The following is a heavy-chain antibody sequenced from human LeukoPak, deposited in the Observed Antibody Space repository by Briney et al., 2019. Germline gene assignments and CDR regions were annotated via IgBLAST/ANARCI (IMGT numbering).Heavy chain of an antibody. CDR2: VDPEDGET. Sequence: ASVKVSRKVSGYTFTDYYMHWVQQAPGKGLEWMGLVDPEDGETIYAEKSQGRVTITADTSTDTAYMELSSLRSEDTAVYYFATATPTNLFDPWGQGTLVTVSS. V-gene: IGHV1-69-2*01. CDR1: GYTFTDYY. J-gene: IGHJ5*02. D-gene: IGHD2-15*01. CDR3: ATATPTNLFDP.